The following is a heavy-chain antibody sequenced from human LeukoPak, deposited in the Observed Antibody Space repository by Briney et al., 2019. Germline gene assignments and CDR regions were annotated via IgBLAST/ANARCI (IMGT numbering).Heavy chain of an antibody. CDR2: IWYDGSNK. Sequence: PGGSLRLSCAASGFTFSSYGMHWVRQAPGKGLEWVAVIWYDGSNKYYADSVKGRFTISRDNSKNTLYLQMNSLRAEDTAVYYCAREGVDVPAHGNWFDPWGQGTLVTVSS. V-gene: IGHV3-33*01. CDR1: GFTFSSYG. CDR3: AREGVDVPAHGNWFDP. D-gene: IGHD2-2*01. J-gene: IGHJ5*02.